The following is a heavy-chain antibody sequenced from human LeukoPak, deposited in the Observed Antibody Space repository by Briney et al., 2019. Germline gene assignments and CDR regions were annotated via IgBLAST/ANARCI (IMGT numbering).Heavy chain of an antibody. CDR1: GFTFSSYW. J-gene: IGHJ3*02. Sequence: GGSLRLSCAASGFTFSSYWMHWVRQAPGKGLEWVAVISYDGSNKYYADSVKGRFTISRDNSKDTLYLQMNSLRAEDTAVYYCARDSSRLLWFGELSSFDIWGQGTMVTVSS. V-gene: IGHV3-30*03. D-gene: IGHD3-10*01. CDR3: ARDSSRLLWFGELSSFDI. CDR2: ISYDGSNK.